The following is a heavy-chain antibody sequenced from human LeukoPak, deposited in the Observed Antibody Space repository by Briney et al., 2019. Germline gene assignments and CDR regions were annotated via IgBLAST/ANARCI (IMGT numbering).Heavy chain of an antibody. CDR2: IHYSGST. D-gene: IGHD3-22*01. J-gene: IGHJ4*02. CDR3: ARVYDSSGYAFDY. CDR1: GGSVNSGVYF. V-gene: IGHV4-31*03. Sequence: SETLSLTCTVSGGSVNSGVYFWSWIRQHPQKGLECIGYIHYSGSTYYNPSLKSRVTISVDTPQNHFSLKLNSVTAADTAVYYCARVYDSSGYAFDYWGQGTLVTVSS.